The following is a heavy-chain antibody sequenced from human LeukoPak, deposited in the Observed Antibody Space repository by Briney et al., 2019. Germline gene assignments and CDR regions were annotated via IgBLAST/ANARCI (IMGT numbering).Heavy chain of an antibody. CDR1: RFTFRSYT. J-gene: IGHJ4*02. Sequence: GGSLRLSCTESRFTFRSYTMNWVRQAPGKGLEWVSSIDRSSSHIYYEDSVKGRFAISRDNAKNSLYLQMNSLRAEDTAVYYCAREFFYGSGSYSYCGQGTVVTVSS. V-gene: IGHV3-21*01. D-gene: IGHD3-10*01. CDR3: AREFFYGSGSYSY. CDR2: IDRSSSHI.